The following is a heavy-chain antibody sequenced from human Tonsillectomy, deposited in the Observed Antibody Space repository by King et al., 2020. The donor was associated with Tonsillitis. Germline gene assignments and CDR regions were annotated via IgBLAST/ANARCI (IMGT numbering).Heavy chain of an antibody. J-gene: IGHJ4*02. D-gene: IGHD6-19*01. CDR3: AKKVAGIHPFDY. V-gene: IGHV3-23*04. CDR1: GFTFSSSA. CDR2: SGGRGVTT. Sequence: VQLVESGGGLVQPGGSLRLSCAASGFTFSSSAMSWVRQAPGKGLEWVSASGGRGVTTYYADSVKGRFTISRDNSKSTLYLQMNSLRAEDTAVYFCAKKVAGIHPFDYWGQGTLVTVSS.